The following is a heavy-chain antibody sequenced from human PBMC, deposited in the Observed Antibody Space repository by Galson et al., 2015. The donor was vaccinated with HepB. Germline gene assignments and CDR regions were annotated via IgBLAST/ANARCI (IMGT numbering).Heavy chain of an antibody. CDR1: GYTFSDSY. J-gene: IGHJ5*02. D-gene: IGHD4-11*01. Sequence: SVKVSCKASGYTFSDSYVHWLRQAPGQGLEWMGWINPRTGGTDSAQKFQGRVTLTRGTSTSTVYMEVNSLRSDDTALYYCARSSGDTHYSTPGGWYDPWGQGTLVTVSS. CDR3: ARSSGDTHYSTPGGWYDP. V-gene: IGHV1-2*02. CDR2: INPRTGGT.